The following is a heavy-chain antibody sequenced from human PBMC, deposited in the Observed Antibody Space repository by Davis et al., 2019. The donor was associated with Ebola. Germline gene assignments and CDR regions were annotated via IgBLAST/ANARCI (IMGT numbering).Heavy chain of an antibody. CDR2: FSASEGHT. V-gene: IGHV3-23*01. Sequence: GESLKISCAASGFTFSTYAMSWVRQTPGKGLEWVSTFSASEGHTHYSDSVRGRFTISRDNSKNTLYLQMNSLRAEDTATYYCARYCHYTDCSYFDCWGQGTMVAVSS. CDR3: ARYCHYTDCSYFDC. J-gene: IGHJ4*02. D-gene: IGHD2-15*01. CDR1: GFTFSTYA.